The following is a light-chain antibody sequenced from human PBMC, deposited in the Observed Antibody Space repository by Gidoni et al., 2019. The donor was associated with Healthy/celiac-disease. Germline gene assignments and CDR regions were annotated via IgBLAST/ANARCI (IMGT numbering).Light chain of an antibody. Sequence: DIQLTQSPSFLSASVGDRVTITCRASQGISSYLAWYQQKPGKAPKLLIYAASTLQSGVPSRFSGSGSGTEFTLTISSLHPEDFATYYCQQLNSYSSFGGGTKVEIK. J-gene: IGKJ4*01. CDR2: AAS. CDR1: QGISSY. CDR3: QQLNSYSS. V-gene: IGKV1-9*01.